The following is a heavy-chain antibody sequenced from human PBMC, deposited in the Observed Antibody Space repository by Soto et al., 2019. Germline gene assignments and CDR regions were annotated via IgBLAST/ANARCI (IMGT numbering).Heavy chain of an antibody. CDR3: ARDQGYCTNGVCSNYFEY. J-gene: IGHJ4*02. D-gene: IGHD2-8*01. Sequence: GGSLRLSCAASGFTVSSNYMSWVRQAPGKGLEWVSVIYSGGSTYYADSVKGRFTISRDNSKNTLYLQMNSLRAEDTAVYYCARDQGYCTNGVCSNYFEYWGQGTLVTVSS. CDR1: GFTVSSNY. CDR2: IYSGGST. V-gene: IGHV3-66*01.